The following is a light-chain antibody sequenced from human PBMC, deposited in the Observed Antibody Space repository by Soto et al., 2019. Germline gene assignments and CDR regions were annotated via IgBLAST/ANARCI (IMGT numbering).Light chain of an antibody. Sequence: DIVMTQSPDSLAVSLGERATINCKSSQSVLYSSNNKNYLAWYQQKPGQPPKLLIYWASTRESGVPDRFSGSGSGTDFTLTIISLQAEDVAVYYCQQYYTTPPTVGQGTKVEIK. V-gene: IGKV4-1*01. CDR2: WAS. J-gene: IGKJ1*01. CDR3: QQYYTTPPT. CDR1: QSVLYSSNNKNY.